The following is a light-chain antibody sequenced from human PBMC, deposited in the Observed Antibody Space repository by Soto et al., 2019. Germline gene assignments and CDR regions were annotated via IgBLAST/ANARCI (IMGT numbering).Light chain of an antibody. CDR3: QQYGSSPWT. CDR1: QTVSNSY. J-gene: IGKJ1*01. V-gene: IGKV3-20*01. Sequence: EIVLTQSPGTLSLSPGERATLSCRASQTVSNSYIAGYQQKPGQAPRLLIYGASSRATVIPDRFSGSGSGTDFTLTISRLEPEDFAVYSCQQYGSSPWTFGQGTKVEIK. CDR2: GAS.